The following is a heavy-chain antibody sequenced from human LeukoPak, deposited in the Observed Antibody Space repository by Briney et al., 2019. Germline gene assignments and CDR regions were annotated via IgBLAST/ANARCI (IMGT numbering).Heavy chain of an antibody. D-gene: IGHD1-26*01. J-gene: IGHJ6*02. CDR1: GYTFTYRY. CDR2: ITPFNGNT. CDR3: ASSPYSGSYYYYGMDV. V-gene: IGHV1-45*02. Sequence: SVKVSCKASGYTFTYRYLHWVRQAPGQALEWMGWITPFNGNTDYAQKFQDRVTITRDRSMSTAYMELSSLRSEDTAMYYCASSPYSGSYYYYGMDVWGQGTTVTVSS.